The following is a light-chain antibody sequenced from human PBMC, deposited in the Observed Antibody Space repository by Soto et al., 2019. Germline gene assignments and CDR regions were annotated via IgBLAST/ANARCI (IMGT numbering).Light chain of an antibody. CDR3: QSYDSSNHKV. CDR2: EDN. V-gene: IGLV6-57*04. Sequence: NFMLTQPHSVSESPGKTVTISCTRSSGSMAGNNVQWNQQRPGSAPPTVIYEDNQRPSGVPDRFSGSIDSSSNSASLTISGLKTEDEADYYCQSYDSSNHKVFGGGTQLTVL. J-gene: IGLJ2*01. CDR1: SGSMAGNN.